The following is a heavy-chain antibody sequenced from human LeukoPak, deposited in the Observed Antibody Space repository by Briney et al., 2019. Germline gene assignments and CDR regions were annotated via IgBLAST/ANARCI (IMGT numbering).Heavy chain of an antibody. Sequence: SETLSLTCTVSGGSVSSYYWSWIRQPPGKGLEWIGYIYYSGSTNYNPSLKSRVTISVDTSKNQFSLKLSSVTAADTAVYYCARGGLVGALAYWGQGTLVTVSS. D-gene: IGHD1-26*01. J-gene: IGHJ4*02. V-gene: IGHV4-59*02. CDR3: ARGGLVGALAY. CDR1: GGSVSSYY. CDR2: IYYSGST.